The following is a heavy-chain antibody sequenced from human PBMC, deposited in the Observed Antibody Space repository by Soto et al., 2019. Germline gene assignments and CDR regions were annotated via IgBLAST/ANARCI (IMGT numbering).Heavy chain of an antibody. D-gene: IGHD3-16*01. J-gene: IGHJ5*02. CDR2: IYYSGST. Sequence: PSETLSLTCTVSGGSINSGDYYWSWIRQPPGKGLERIGFIYYSGSTYYNPSLKGRLTISPDTSKNQFSLRLTSVSAADTAVYYCARVPGGGITMNWFDPWGRGTLVTVSS. CDR1: GGSINSGDYY. V-gene: IGHV4-30-4*01. CDR3: ARVPGGGITMNWFDP.